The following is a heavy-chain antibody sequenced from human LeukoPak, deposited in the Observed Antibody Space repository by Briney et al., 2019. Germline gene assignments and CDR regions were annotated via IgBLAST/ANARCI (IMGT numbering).Heavy chain of an antibody. CDR3: ANSYCGGDCYLP. CDR2: VSGSGDSK. V-gene: IGHV3-23*01. Sequence: GGSLRLSCAASGFTFSSYAMTWVRQAPGKGLEWVSSVSGSGDSKYYADSVRGRFTISRDNSKNTLYLQMDSLRAEDTAVYYCANSYCGGDCYLPWGQGTLVTVSS. CDR1: GFTFSSYA. J-gene: IGHJ5*02. D-gene: IGHD2-21*02.